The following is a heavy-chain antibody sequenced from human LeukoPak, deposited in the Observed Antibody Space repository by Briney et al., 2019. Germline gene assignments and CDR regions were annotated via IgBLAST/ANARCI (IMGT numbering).Heavy chain of an antibody. CDR1: GGSISISNYY. V-gene: IGHV4-39*01. CDR2: ISYSGT. CDR3: ARRTSNPVGAIDY. Sequence: PSETLSLTCTVSGGSISISNYYWGWIRQPPGRGLEWIGSISYSGTYYNPSLKSRLTISVHTSKNHFSLNLRSVTAADTAVYYCARRTSNPVGAIDYWGQGTLVTVSS. D-gene: IGHD1-26*01. J-gene: IGHJ4*02.